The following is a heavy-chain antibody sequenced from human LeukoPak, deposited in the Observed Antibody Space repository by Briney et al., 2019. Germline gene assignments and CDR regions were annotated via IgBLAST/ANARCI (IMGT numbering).Heavy chain of an antibody. V-gene: IGHV3-21*04. CDR3: ARASLGTMVRGVIRYYYMDV. CDR1: GFSFRTYS. Sequence: PGGSLRLSCAASGFSFRTYSMNWVRQAPGKGLEWVSSINSDSIWIYYADSVRGRFTISRDNTRNSLYLQMNSLRVEDTAVYYCARASLGTMVRGVIRYYYMDVWGKGTAVTISS. D-gene: IGHD3-10*01. CDR2: INSDSIWI. J-gene: IGHJ6*03.